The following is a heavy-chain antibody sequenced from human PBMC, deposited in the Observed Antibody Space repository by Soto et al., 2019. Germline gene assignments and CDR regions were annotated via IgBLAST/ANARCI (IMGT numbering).Heavy chain of an antibody. CDR2: ISSSGSTI. CDR1: GFTFSSYE. D-gene: IGHD3-10*01. J-gene: IGHJ6*02. CDR3: ATDRWRLLWFGELLYYYYGMDV. Sequence: PGGSLRLSCAASGFTFSSYEMNWVRQAPGKGLEWVSYISSSGSTIYYADSVKGRFTISRDNAKNSLYLQMNSLRAEDTAVYYCATDRWRLLWFGELLYYYYGMDVWGQGTTVTVSS. V-gene: IGHV3-48*03.